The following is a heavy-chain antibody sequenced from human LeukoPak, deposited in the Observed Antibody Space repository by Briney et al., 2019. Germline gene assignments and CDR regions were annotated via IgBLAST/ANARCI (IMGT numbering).Heavy chain of an antibody. CDR2: IYTSGST. J-gene: IGHJ5*02. D-gene: IGHD3-22*01. V-gene: IGHV4-4*07. CDR3: ARETSVYDSSGYLNWFDP. Sequence: SETLSLTCAVYGGSFSGYYWSWIRQPAGKGPEWIGRIYTSGSTNYNPSLKSRVTISVDTSKNQFSVKLTSVTAADTAVYYCARETSVYDSSGYLNWFDPWGQGTLVTVSS. CDR1: GGSFSGYY.